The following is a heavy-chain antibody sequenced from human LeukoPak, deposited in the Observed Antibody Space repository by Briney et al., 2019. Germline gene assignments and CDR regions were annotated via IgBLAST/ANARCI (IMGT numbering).Heavy chain of an antibody. CDR2: ISSSSSYV. CDR1: GFTFSSYS. J-gene: IGHJ4*02. CDR3: ARVTRVGVVVVAAYFDY. V-gene: IGHV3-21*01. Sequence: GGSLRLSCAASGFTFSSYSMNWVRQAPGKGLEWVSSISSSSSYVYYADSVKGRFTISRDNAKSSLYLQMNSLRAEDTAVYYCARVTRVGVVVVAAYFDYWGQGTLVTVSS. D-gene: IGHD2-15*01.